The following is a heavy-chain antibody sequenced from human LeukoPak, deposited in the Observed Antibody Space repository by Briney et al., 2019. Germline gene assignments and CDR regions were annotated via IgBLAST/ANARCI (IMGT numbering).Heavy chain of an antibody. D-gene: IGHD6-13*01. CDR3: ARDRPLYSSSWDEPFY. CDR2: ISAYNGNT. J-gene: IGHJ4*02. V-gene: IGHV1-18*01. CDR1: GYTFTSYG. Sequence: ASVKVSCKASGYTFTSYGISWVRQAPGQGLEWMGWISAYNGNTNYAQKLQGRVTMTRNTSISTAYMELSRLRSDDTAVYYCARDRPLYSSSWDEPFYWGQGTLVTVSS.